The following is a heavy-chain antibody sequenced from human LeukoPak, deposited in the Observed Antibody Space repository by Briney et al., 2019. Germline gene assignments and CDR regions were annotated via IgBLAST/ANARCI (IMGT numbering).Heavy chain of an antibody. CDR2: IYTSGST. D-gene: IGHD3-22*01. Sequence: SETLSLTCTVSGGSISSYYWSWIRQPAGKGLEWIGRIYTSGSTNYNPSLKSRVTMSVDTSKNQFSLKLSSVTAADTAVYYCARDGRSGYYLRLDAFDIWGQGTMVTVSS. CDR1: GGSISSYY. CDR3: ARDGRSGYYLRLDAFDI. V-gene: IGHV4-4*07. J-gene: IGHJ3*02.